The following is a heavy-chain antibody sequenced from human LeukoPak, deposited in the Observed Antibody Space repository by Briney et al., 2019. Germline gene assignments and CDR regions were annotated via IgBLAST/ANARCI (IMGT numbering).Heavy chain of an antibody. CDR1: GFTFDDYA. D-gene: IGHD2-15*01. CDR3: AKDGGYCSGGSCLTFDY. V-gene: IGHV3-43D*03. Sequence: GGSLRLSCAASGFTFDDYAMHWVRQAPGKGLEWVSLISWDGGSTYYADSVKGRFTISRDNSKNSLYLQMNSLRAEYTALYYCAKDGGYCSGGSCLTFDYWGQGTLVTVSS. CDR2: ISWDGGST. J-gene: IGHJ4*02.